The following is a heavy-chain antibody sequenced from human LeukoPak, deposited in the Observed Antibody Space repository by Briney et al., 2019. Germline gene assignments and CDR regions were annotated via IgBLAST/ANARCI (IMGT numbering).Heavy chain of an antibody. V-gene: IGHV4-59*08. D-gene: IGHD3-22*01. Sequence: PSETLSLTCGVSSGSIGSYYWSWIRQPPGKGLEWIGYIYYSGSTNYNPSLKSRVTISVDTSKNQFSLKLSSVTAADTAVYYCASTPNRSGYYHFDYWGQGTLVTVSS. J-gene: IGHJ4*02. CDR1: SGSIGSYY. CDR2: IYYSGST. CDR3: ASTPNRSGYYHFDY.